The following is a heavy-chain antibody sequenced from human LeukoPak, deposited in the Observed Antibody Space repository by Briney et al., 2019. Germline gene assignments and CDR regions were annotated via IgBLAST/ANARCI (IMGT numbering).Heavy chain of an antibody. CDR1: GFTFDDYA. CDR3: AKDLQGVVVVADYMDV. CDR2: VTWNSGSI. D-gene: IGHD2-15*01. V-gene: IGHV3-9*01. J-gene: IGHJ6*03. Sequence: GGSLRLSCAASGFTFDDYAMHWVRQSPGKGLEWVSGVTWNSGSIGYADSVKGRFTISRDNAKNSLYLQMNSLRAEDTAVYYCAKDLQGVVVVADYMDVWGKGTTVTVSS.